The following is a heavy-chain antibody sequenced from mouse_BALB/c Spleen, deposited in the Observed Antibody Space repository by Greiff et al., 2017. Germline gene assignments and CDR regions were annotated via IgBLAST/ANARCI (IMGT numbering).Heavy chain of an antibody. CDR1: GFSLTSYD. Sequence: VKLVESGPGLVAPSQSLSITCTVSGFSLTSYDISWIRQPPGKGLEWLGVIWTGGGTNYNSAFMSRLSISKDNSKSQVFLKMNSLQTDDTAIYYCVRDPMDYWGQGTSVTVSS. CDR3: VRDPMDY. V-gene: IGHV2-9-2*01. J-gene: IGHJ4*01. CDR2: IWTGGGT.